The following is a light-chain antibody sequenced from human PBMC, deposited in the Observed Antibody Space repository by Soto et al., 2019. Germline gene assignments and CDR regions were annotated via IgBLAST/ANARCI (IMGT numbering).Light chain of an antibody. CDR3: GTWDSGLTAVV. Sequence: QSMLTQPPSVSAAPAQTVTISCSGTSSNIGNNNVLWYQQLPGTAPKLLIYDNNKRPSGIPDRFSGSKSGTSATLGITGLQTADEADYYCGTWDSGLTAVVFGGGTKLTVL. J-gene: IGLJ3*02. V-gene: IGLV1-51*01. CDR2: DNN. CDR1: SSNIGNNN.